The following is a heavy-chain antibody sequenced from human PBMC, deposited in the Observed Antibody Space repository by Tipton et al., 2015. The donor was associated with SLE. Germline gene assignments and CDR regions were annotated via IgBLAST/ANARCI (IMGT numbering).Heavy chain of an antibody. CDR1: GGSFSGYY. V-gene: IGHV4-34*01. CDR3: ARESCNVGNCYFDY. Sequence: LRLSCAVYGGSFSGYYRSWIRQPPGKGLEWIGEINHSGSTNYNPSLKSRVTISEDTSKNQFSLKLSSVTAADTAVYFCARESCNVGNCYFDYWGRGTLVTVSS. D-gene: IGHD2-15*01. CDR2: INHSGST. J-gene: IGHJ4*02.